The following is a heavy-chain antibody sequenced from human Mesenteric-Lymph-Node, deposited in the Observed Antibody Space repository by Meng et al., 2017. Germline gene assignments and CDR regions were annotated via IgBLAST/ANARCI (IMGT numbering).Heavy chain of an antibody. CDR1: GGSINSGSYS. V-gene: IGHV4-39*07. J-gene: IGHJ4*02. CDR3: AVVDYYDSSGYYHDY. Sequence: SETLSLTCSVSGGSINSGSYSWGWVRQTPGKGLEWIGSIYYSGSTYYNPSLKSRVTISVDTSKNQFSLKLSSVTAEDTAVYYCAVVDYYDSSGYYHDYWGQGTLVTVSS. CDR2: IYYSGST. D-gene: IGHD3-22*01.